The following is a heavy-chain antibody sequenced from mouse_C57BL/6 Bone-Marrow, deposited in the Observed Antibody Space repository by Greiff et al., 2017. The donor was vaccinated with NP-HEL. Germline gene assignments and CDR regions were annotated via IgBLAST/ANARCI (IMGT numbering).Heavy chain of an antibody. CDR2: IYPSDSET. D-gene: IGHD1-1*01. J-gene: IGHJ4*01. V-gene: IGHV1-61*01. CDR3: ARRRITLMDY. Sequence: QVQLQQPGAELVRPGSSVKLSCKASGYTFTSYWMDWVKQRPGQGLEWIGNIYPSDSETHYNQKFKDKATLTVDKSSSTAYMQLSSLTSDDSAVYYCARRRITLMDYWGQGTSVTVSS. CDR1: GYTFTSYW.